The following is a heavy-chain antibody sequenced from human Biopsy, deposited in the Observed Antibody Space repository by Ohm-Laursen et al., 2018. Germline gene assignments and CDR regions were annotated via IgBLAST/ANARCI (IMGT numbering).Heavy chain of an antibody. D-gene: IGHD2/OR15-2a*01. CDR2: IYYSGST. CDR3: ARATNSTDWPYYCFYGVDV. J-gene: IGHJ6*02. Sequence: SETLSLTCTVSGGSISSDYWSWIRQTPGKGLEWIGYIYYSGSTNYNPSLKSRVTISVDTSKNQFSLWLNSVTAADTAVYYCARATNSTDWPYYCFYGVDVWGQGTTVTVSS. CDR1: GGSISSDY. V-gene: IGHV4-59*01.